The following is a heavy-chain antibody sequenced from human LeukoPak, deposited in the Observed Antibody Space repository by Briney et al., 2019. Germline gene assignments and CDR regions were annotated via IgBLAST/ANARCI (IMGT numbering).Heavy chain of an antibody. CDR2: INPSGGST. J-gene: IGHJ4*02. Sequence: ASVKVSCKASGYTFTGYYMHWVRQAPGQGLEWMGIINPSGGSTSYAQKFQGRVTMTRDTSTSTVYMELSSLRSEDTAVYYCARGWLAETTVVTPYNYWGQGTLVTVSS. CDR1: GYTFTGYY. V-gene: IGHV1-46*01. CDR3: ARGWLAETTVVTPYNY. D-gene: IGHD4-23*01.